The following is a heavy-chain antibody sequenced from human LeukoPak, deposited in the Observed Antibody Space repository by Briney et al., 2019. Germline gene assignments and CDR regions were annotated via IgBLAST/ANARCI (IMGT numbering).Heavy chain of an antibody. V-gene: IGHV7-4-1*02. D-gene: IGHD5-18*01. CDR3: ARDFLDTTMGPFDY. CDR1: GYTFTTYA. Sequence: ASVKVSCKASGYTFTTYAMNWVRQAPGQGLEWMGWINTNTGNPTYAQGFTGRFVFSLDTSVSTAYLQISSLKAEDTAVYYCARDFLDTTMGPFDYWGQGTLVTVSS. CDR2: INTNTGNP. J-gene: IGHJ4*02.